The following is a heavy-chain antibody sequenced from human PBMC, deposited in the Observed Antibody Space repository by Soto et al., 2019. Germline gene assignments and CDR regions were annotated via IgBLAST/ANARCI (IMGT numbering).Heavy chain of an antibody. CDR2: VYSGGST. CDR3: AREAGDTVEHDAFDI. CDR1: GFSVSSTY. J-gene: IGHJ3*02. V-gene: IGHV3-66*01. Sequence: EVQLVESGGGLVQPGGSLRLSCAASGFSVSSTYMSWVRQAPGKGLECVSVVYSGGSTYYADSVKGRFTISRDNSKNTLYLKMNSLRADDTALYYCAREAGDTVEHDAFDIWGQGTMVTVSS. D-gene: IGHD3-16*02.